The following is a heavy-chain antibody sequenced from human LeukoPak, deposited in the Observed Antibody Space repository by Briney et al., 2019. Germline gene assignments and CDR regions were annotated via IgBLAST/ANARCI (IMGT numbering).Heavy chain of an antibody. CDR3: AKTATRSIQVWDY. J-gene: IGHJ4*02. CDR2: MRYDGSNK. Sequence: GASVKVSCKASGYTFTGYYMHWVRQAPGKGLEWVAFMRYDGSNKYYADSVKGRFTISRDNSKNTLFLQMNSLRPEDTAVYYCAKTATRSIQVWDYWGQGTLVTVSS. V-gene: IGHV3-30*02. D-gene: IGHD3-16*01. CDR1: GYTFTGYY.